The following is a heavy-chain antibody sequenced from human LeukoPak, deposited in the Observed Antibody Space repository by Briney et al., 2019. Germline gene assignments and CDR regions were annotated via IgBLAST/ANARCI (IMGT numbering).Heavy chain of an antibody. CDR2: LSGSAGGR. CDR3: AKRGVVVRVFLVGFHKEAYYFDS. V-gene: IGHV3-23*01. J-gene: IGHJ4*02. Sequence: PGGSLRLSCGVSGITLSNYGMSWVRQAPGKGLEWVAGLSGSAGGRNYADSVKGRFTISRDNSKNTLFLQMDRLRAEDTAVYFCAKRGVVVRVFLVGFHKEAYYFDSWGQGAQVIVSS. CDR1: GITLSNYG. D-gene: IGHD3-16*02.